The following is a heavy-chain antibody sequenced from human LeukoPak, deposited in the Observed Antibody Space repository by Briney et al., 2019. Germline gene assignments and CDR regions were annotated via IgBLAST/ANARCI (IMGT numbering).Heavy chain of an antibody. CDR1: GGSISSSSYY. V-gene: IGHV4-39*07. Sequence: SETLSLTCTVSGGSISSSSYYWGWIRQPPGKGLEWIGSIYYSGSTYYNPSLKSRVTMSVDTSKNQFSLKLSSVTAADTAVYYCASPGPIAAASPFDYWGQGTLVTVSS. J-gene: IGHJ4*02. CDR3: ASPGPIAAASPFDY. CDR2: IYYSGST. D-gene: IGHD6-13*01.